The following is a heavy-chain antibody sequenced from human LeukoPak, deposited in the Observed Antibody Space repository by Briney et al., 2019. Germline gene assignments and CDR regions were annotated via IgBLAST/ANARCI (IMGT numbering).Heavy chain of an antibody. Sequence: SETLSLTCTVSGGSISSYYWSWIRQPPGKGLEWIGYIYYSGNTNYNPSRKSRVTISVDTSKNQFSLKLSSVTAADTAVYYCAREHDAPGIAVAGTSYAFDIWGQGTMVTVSS. CDR1: GGSISSYY. J-gene: IGHJ3*02. V-gene: IGHV4-59*01. D-gene: IGHD6-19*01. CDR2: IYYSGNT. CDR3: AREHDAPGIAVAGTSYAFDI.